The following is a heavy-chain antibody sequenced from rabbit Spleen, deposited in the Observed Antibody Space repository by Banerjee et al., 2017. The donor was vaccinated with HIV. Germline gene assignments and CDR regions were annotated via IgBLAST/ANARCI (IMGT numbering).Heavy chain of an antibody. Sequence: QLKETGGGLVQPGGSLTLSCKASGFDFTSDYMSWVRQAPGKGLEWIGLIYTAGGTTDYASWVNGRFTISSDNAQNTVDLQMNSLTAADTATYFCARSTTYATYAAFNLWGQGTLVTVS. D-gene: IGHD6-1*01. CDR2: IYTAGGTT. V-gene: IGHV1S7*01. CDR3: ARSTTYATYAAFNL. J-gene: IGHJ4*01. CDR1: GFDFTSDY.